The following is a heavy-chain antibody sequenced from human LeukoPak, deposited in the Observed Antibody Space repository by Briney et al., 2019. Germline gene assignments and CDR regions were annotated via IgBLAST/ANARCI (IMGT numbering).Heavy chain of an antibody. CDR2: INRGGST. D-gene: IGHD3-10*01. CDR3: ARGRREWFGELSPFLDY. Sequence: SETLSLTCAVYGGSFYGYYWTWIRQPPGKGLEWIGEINRGGSTNYNPSLDSRVTMSVDTSKNQFSLKLSSVTAADTAVYYCARGRREWFGELSPFLDYWGQGTLVTVSS. V-gene: IGHV4-34*01. CDR1: GGSFYGYY. J-gene: IGHJ4*02.